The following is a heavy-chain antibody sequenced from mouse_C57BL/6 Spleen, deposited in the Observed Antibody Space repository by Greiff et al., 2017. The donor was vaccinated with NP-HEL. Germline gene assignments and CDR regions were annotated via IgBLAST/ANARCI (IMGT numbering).Heavy chain of an antibody. CDR3: ASLPYYYGSSPDY. CDR2: IYPGDGDT. V-gene: IGHV1-82*01. CDR1: GYAFSSSW. Sequence: VQLQQSGPELVKPGASVKISCKASGYAFSSSWMNWVKQRPGKGLEWIGRIYPGDGDTNYTGKFKGKATLTADKSSSTAYMQLSSLTSEDFAVYFCASLPYYYGSSPDYWGQGTTLTVSS. D-gene: IGHD1-1*01. J-gene: IGHJ2*01.